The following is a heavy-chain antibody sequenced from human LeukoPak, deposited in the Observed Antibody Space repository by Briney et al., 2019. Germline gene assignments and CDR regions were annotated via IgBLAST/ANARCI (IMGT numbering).Heavy chain of an antibody. Sequence: ASVKVSCKASGYTFTSYDINWVRQATGQGLEWMGWMNPNSANTGYAQKFQGRVTMTRNTSISTAYMELSSLRSDDTAVYYCARRDSYALWFDPWGQGTLVTVSS. D-gene: IGHD3-10*01. V-gene: IGHV1-8*01. CDR1: GYTFTSYD. CDR3: ARRDSYALWFDP. J-gene: IGHJ5*02. CDR2: MNPNSANT.